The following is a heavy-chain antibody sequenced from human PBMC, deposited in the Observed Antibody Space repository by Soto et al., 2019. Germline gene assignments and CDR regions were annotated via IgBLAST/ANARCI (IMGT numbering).Heavy chain of an antibody. V-gene: IGHV3-23*01. CDR2: ISGSGGST. D-gene: IGHD3-10*01. CDR3: AKGRRYDNYGSGNTLDY. Sequence: PGGSLRLSCAASGFTFSSYAMNWVRQAPGKGLEWVSSISGSGGSTYYADSVKGRFTISRDNSKNTLYLQMNSLRAEDTAVYYCAKGRRYDNYGSGNTLDYWGQGTLVTVSS. J-gene: IGHJ4*02. CDR1: GFTFSSYA.